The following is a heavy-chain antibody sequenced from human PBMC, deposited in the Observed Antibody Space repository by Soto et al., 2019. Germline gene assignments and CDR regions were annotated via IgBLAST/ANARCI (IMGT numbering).Heavy chain of an antibody. V-gene: IGHV3-53*01. D-gene: IGHD2-21*01. CDR3: VSRIPSWVFDY. Sequence: PGGSLRLSCGASGLSVSDNHMGWVRQAPGRGLEWVSVMYAGGDTHYADSVKGRFTISRDKSENTLYLQMNSLRGEDTGVYFCVSRIPSWVFDYWGLGTLVTVSS. CDR2: MYAGGDT. CDR1: GLSVSDNH. J-gene: IGHJ4*01.